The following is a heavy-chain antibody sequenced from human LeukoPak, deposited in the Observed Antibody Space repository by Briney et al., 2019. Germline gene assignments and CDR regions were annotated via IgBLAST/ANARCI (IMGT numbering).Heavy chain of an antibody. D-gene: IGHD4-17*01. CDR2: IYDSGST. V-gene: IGHV4-59*08. CDR3: ARRKYGDYLDY. J-gene: IGHJ4*02. CDR1: SGSISSYY. Sequence: SETLSLTCTVSSGSISSYYWSWIRQPPGKGLEWIGYIYDSGSTNYNPSLKSRVTISVDTSKKQFSLKLSSVTAADTAVYYCARRKYGDYLDYWGQGTLVTVSS.